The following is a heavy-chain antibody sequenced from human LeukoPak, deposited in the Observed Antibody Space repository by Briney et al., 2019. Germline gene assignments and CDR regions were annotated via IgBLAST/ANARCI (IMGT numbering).Heavy chain of an antibody. CDR2: IFYSGST. D-gene: IGHD6-13*01. CDR1: GVSISTYY. V-gene: IGHV4-59*08. Sequence: SETLSLTCTISGVSISTYYWSWIRQPLGKGLEWIGYIFYSGSTNYNPSLKSRVTISVDTSKNQFSLKLSSVTAADTAVYYCARLFSSSSKDGYFDYWGQGALVTVSS. J-gene: IGHJ4*02. CDR3: ARLFSSSSKDGYFDY.